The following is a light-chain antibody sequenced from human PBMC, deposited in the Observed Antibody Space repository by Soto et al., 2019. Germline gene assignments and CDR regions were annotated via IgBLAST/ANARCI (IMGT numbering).Light chain of an antibody. Sequence: DLQMTQSPSSLSASVGDRVTITCRASQSISSYLNWYQQKPGKAPKLLIYAASSLQSGVPSRFSGSGSGTDFTLTISSVQPEDFATYYCQHSYSTPWTFGQGTTVEIK. J-gene: IGKJ1*01. V-gene: IGKV1-39*01. CDR2: AAS. CDR1: QSISSY. CDR3: QHSYSTPWT.